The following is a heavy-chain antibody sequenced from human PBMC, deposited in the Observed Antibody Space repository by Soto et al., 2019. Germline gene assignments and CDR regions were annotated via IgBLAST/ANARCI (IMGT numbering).Heavy chain of an antibody. CDR1: GFTFSSYA. Sequence: VQLVESGGGVVQPGRSLRLSCAASGFTFSSYAMHWVRQAPGKGLEWVAVISYDGSNKYYADSVKGRFTISRDNSKNTLYLQMNSLRAEDTAVYYCARARGYSYGLNYYYYYGMDVWGQGTTVTVSS. D-gene: IGHD5-18*01. J-gene: IGHJ6*02. V-gene: IGHV3-30-3*01. CDR2: ISYDGSNK. CDR3: ARARGYSYGLNYYYYYGMDV.